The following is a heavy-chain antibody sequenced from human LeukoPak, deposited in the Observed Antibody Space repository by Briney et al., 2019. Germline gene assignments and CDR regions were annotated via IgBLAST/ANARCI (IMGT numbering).Heavy chain of an antibody. Sequence: PSETLSLTCTVSGGSITYFYWNWIRQPPGKGLEWIGYIHYSGSTNYNPSLKSRVTISVDTSKNQFSLKLSSVTAADTAVYYCASQRKYSTSWPFFDYWGQGTLVTVSS. D-gene: IGHD6-13*01. V-gene: IGHV4-59*01. J-gene: IGHJ4*02. CDR1: GGSITYFY. CDR2: IHYSGST. CDR3: ASQRKYSTSWPFFDY.